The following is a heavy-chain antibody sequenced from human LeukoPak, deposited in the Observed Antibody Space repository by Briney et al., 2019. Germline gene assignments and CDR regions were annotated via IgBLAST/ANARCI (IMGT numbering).Heavy chain of an antibody. CDR2: FNREDDAP. D-gene: IGHD3-22*01. V-gene: IGHV1-24*01. Sequence: ASVKVSCKVSGYSVNELSMHWVRQAPGLGLEWMGGFNREDDAPVYARQFQGRVTMTEDTSTDTAYMELSSLRSEGTALYYCATLDSYYDTSGRPLLPDWGQGTLVTVSS. CDR3: ATLDSYYDTSGRPLLPD. J-gene: IGHJ4*02. CDR1: GYSVNELS.